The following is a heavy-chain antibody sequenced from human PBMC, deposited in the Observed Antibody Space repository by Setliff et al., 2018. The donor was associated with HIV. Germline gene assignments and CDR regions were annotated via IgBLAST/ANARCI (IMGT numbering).Heavy chain of an antibody. CDR1: GFTFSSFA. V-gene: IGHV3-23*03. CDR3: VRNGNYYYYMDV. D-gene: IGHD3-16*01. CDR2: IYTDDSNT. Sequence: GGSLRLSCAASGFTFSSFAMTWVRQAPGKGLERVSIIYTDDSNTYYAESVKGRFTISRDNSKNTLHLQMNSLRGEDTAVYYCVRNGNYYYYMDVWGKGTTVTVSS. J-gene: IGHJ6*03.